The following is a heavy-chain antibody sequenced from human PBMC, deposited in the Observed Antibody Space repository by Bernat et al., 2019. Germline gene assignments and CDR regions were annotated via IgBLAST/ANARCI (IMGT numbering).Heavy chain of an antibody. V-gene: IGHV3-48*03. J-gene: IGHJ4*02. CDR3: ARDSGGWVYFDY. CDR2: ISSSGSTI. Sequence: EVQLVESGGGLVQPGGSLRLSCAASGFTSSSYEMNWVRQAPGKGLEWVSYISSSGSTIYYADSVKGRFTISRDNAKNSLYLQMNSLRAEDTAVYYCARDSGGWVYFDYWGQGTLVTVSS. CDR1: GFTSSSYE. D-gene: IGHD6-19*01.